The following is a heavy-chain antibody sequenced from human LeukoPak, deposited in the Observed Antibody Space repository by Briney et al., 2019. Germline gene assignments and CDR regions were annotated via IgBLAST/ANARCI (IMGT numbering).Heavy chain of an antibody. CDR3: AKERLVSHTAGFDS. V-gene: IGHV3-21*04. D-gene: IGHD2-8*02. Sequence: GGSLRLSCVVSGFTFSSYSINWVRQAPGKGLEWVSSISSKSRYIYYADSVKGRFTISRDNSKSTLYLQMNSLRAEDTATYYCAKERLVSHTAGFDSWGQGTLVTVSS. CDR1: GFTFSSYS. J-gene: IGHJ4*02. CDR2: ISSKSRYI.